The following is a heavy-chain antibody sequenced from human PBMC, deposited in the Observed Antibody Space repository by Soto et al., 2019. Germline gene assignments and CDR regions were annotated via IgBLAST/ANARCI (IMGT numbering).Heavy chain of an antibody. CDR1: GYTFTSCY. J-gene: IGHJ5*02. D-gene: IGHD6-6*01. CDR2: INPSGGST. CDR3: ARELYSSSSGVARKAPRFDP. Sequence: ASVKVSCKASGYTFTSCYMHWVRQAPGQGLEWMGIINPSGGSTSYAQKFQGRVTMTRDTSTSTVYMELSSLRSEDTAVYYRARELYSSSSGVARKAPRFDPWGQGTLVTVSS. V-gene: IGHV1-46*01.